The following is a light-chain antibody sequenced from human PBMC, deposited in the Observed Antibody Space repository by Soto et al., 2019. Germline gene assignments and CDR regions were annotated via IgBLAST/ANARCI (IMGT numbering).Light chain of an antibody. J-gene: IGKJ1*01. Sequence: DIQMTQSPSTLSVSIGDRVAITCRASQNINNWIAWYQQNTGKAPKFLIYDTSTLESRVPSRFSGSGFGTESSLTISSLQPDNFASYYCQHMRTFGQGTKADSK. CDR3: QHMRT. CDR2: DTS. V-gene: IGKV1-5*01. CDR1: QNINNW.